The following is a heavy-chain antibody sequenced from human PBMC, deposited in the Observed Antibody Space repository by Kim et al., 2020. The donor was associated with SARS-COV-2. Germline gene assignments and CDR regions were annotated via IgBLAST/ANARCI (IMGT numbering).Heavy chain of an antibody. D-gene: IGHD3-22*01. Sequence: GGSLRLSCAASGFTFSSYGMHWVRQAPGKGLEWVAVISYDGSNKYYADSVKGRFTISRDNSKNTLYLQMNSLRAEDTAVYYCARELAYDSSGYYYVCGMDVWGQGTTVTVSS. V-gene: IGHV3-33*05. CDR2: ISYDGSNK. J-gene: IGHJ6*02. CDR3: ARELAYDSSGYYYVCGMDV. CDR1: GFTFSSYG.